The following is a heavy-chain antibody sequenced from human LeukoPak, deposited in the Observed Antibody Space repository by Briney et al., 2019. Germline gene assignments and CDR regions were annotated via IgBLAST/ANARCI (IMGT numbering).Heavy chain of an antibody. CDR2: FDPEDGET. J-gene: IGHJ3*01. V-gene: IGHV1-24*01. CDR1: GYTLTELS. CDR3: ARDLHSSATDLYSSAWTGAFDV. Sequence: ASVKVSCKVSGYTLTELSMHWVRQAPGKGLEWMGGFDPEDGETIYAQKFQGRVTMTEDTSTDTAYMELSSLRSEDTAVYYCARDLHSSATDLYSSAWTGAFDVWGQGTMVTVSS. D-gene: IGHD6-19*01.